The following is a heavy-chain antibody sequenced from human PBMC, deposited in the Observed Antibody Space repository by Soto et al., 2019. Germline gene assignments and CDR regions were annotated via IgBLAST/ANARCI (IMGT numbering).Heavy chain of an antibody. D-gene: IGHD3-22*01. CDR1: GGTFSSYA. CDR2: IIPIFGTA. CDR3: ARYYDSSGSDY. V-gene: IGHV1-69*05. J-gene: IGHJ4*02. Sequence: SVKVSCKASGGTFSSYAISWVRQAPGQGLEWMGGIIPIFGTANYAQKLQGRVTMTTDTSTSTAYMELRSLRSDDTAVYYCARYYDSSGSDYWGQGTLVTVSS.